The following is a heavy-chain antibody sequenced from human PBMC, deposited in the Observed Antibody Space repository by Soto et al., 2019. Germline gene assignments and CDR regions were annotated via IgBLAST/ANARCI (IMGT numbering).Heavy chain of an antibody. D-gene: IGHD4-17*01. CDR3: ARAAVTDYQYHGMDV. Sequence: PGESLKISFAASGFTFTSYWMSLIRQAPGKGLEWVSLISGSGGSTHYADSVEGRFTISRDNSKNTLYLQMSSLRADDTAVYYCARAAVTDYQYHGMDVWGQGTTVTVSS. CDR1: GFTFTSYW. V-gene: IGHV3-23*01. J-gene: IGHJ6*02. CDR2: ISGSGGST.